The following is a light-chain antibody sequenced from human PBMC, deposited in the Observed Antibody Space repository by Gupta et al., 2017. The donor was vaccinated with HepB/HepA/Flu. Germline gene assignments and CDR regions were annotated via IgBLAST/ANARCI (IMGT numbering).Light chain of an antibody. CDR1: NSNVGNTY. CDR2: GDN. Sequence: QSVLTQPPSVSAAPGQRVTISRSGSNSNVGNTYVSWYQPFPGIATKNLIDGDNKRHGGIPDRFSASKYGTSATRAITGLQTGDEGEDDGATWDSTLRAHVHVLVGGGTTLTVL. CDR3: ATWDSTLRAHVHVL. J-gene: IGLJ2*01. V-gene: IGLV1-51*02.